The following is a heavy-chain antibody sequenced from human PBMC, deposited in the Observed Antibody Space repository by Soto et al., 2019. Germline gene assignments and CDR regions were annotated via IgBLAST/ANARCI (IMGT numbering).Heavy chain of an antibody. Sequence: EVQLVESGGGVVQPGGSLKLSCAASGFTFSGSALHWVRQASGKGLEWVGRIRSKGNNYATAYGASLKGRFTIARDDSNNTAYLQMNSLNTEDTAVYSCSRQASDFWSGKPQYHMDVWGKGTTVTVSS. CDR3: SRQASDFWSGKPQYHMDV. J-gene: IGHJ6*03. CDR2: IRSKGNNYAT. V-gene: IGHV3-73*01. D-gene: IGHD3-3*01. CDR1: GFTFSGSA.